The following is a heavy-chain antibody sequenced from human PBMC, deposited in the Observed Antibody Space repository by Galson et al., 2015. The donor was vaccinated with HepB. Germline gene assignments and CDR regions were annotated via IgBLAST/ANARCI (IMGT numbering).Heavy chain of an antibody. CDR2: INPNSGGT. J-gene: IGHJ5*02. CDR1: GYTFTGYY. CDR3: ARGGCGDYGGEGWFDP. V-gene: IGHV1-2*02. Sequence: SVKVSCKASGYTFTGYYMHWVRQAPGQGLEWMGWINPNSGGTNYAQKFQGRVTMTRDTSISTAYMELSRLRSDDAAVYYCARGGCGDYGGEGWFDPWGQGTLVTVSS. D-gene: IGHD4-17*01.